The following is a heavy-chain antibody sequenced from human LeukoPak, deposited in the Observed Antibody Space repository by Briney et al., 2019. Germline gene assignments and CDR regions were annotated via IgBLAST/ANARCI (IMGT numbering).Heavy chain of an antibody. V-gene: IGHV3-74*03. CDR1: GFTFSNSW. CDR2: INSDGSST. CDR3: TRAYQQHLINWFDP. J-gene: IGHJ5*02. D-gene: IGHD2-2*01. Sequence: GGSLRLSCVASGFTFSNSWMHWVHHAPGKGLVWVARINSDGSSTTYADSVKGRFTISRDNAKNTLYLQMNSLRVDDTAEYYCTRAYQQHLINWFDPWGQGTLVTVSS.